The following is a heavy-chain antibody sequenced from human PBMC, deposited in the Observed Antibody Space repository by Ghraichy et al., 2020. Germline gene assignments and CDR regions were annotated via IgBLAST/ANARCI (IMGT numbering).Heavy chain of an antibody. D-gene: IGHD5-24*01. CDR3: ARGVEMVTLTAERYNWLDP. CDR2: IFHTGST. CDR1: GGYISSGDYS. Sequence: SETLSLTCAVSGGYISSGDYSWSWVRQPPGKGLEWIGYIFHTGSTFYSPSLKSRVTISMDTSKNQFSLKVNSVTAADTAVYYCARGVEMVTLTAERYNWLDPWGQGALVTVSS. J-gene: IGHJ5*02. V-gene: IGHV4-30-2*01.